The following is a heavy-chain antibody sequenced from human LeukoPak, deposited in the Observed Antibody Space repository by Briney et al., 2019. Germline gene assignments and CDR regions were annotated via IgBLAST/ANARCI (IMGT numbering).Heavy chain of an antibody. Sequence: ASVKVSCKASGYTFTSYGISWVRQAPGQGLEWMRWISAYNGNTNYAQKLQGRVTMTTDTSTSTAYMELRSLRSDDTAVYYCARVGIVATISHYYGMDVWGQGTTVTVSS. D-gene: IGHD5-12*01. CDR3: ARVGIVATISHYYGMDV. CDR2: ISAYNGNT. CDR1: GYTFTSYG. J-gene: IGHJ6*02. V-gene: IGHV1-18*01.